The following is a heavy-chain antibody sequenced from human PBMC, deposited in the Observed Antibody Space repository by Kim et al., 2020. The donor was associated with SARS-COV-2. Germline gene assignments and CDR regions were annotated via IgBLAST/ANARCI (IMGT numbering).Heavy chain of an antibody. Sequence: SLRLSCPASGFTFSSFAMSWVRQAPGKGLEWVSGVSGGGRSAYYADSVKGRFTISRDNSKNTLYLQMNSLRAEDTAVYYCATGLAVYYFDYWGQGTLVTVSS. J-gene: IGHJ4*02. CDR2: VSGGGRSA. V-gene: IGHV3-23*01. D-gene: IGHD2-15*01. CDR3: ATGLAVYYFDY. CDR1: GFTFSSFA.